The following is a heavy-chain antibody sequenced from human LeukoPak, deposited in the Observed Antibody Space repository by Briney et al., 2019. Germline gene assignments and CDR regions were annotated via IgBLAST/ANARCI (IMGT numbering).Heavy chain of an antibody. CDR1: GGSISSRSYY. CDR2: IYYSGST. D-gene: IGHD2-8*01. J-gene: IGHJ4*02. Sequence: SETLSLTCTVSGGSISSRSYYWGWIRQPPGKGLEWIGSIYYSGSTYYNASLKSRVTISADTSKNQFSLKLSSVTAADTAVYYCAREGPNGLPPRDYWGQGTLVTVSS. V-gene: IGHV4-39*07. CDR3: AREGPNGLPPRDY.